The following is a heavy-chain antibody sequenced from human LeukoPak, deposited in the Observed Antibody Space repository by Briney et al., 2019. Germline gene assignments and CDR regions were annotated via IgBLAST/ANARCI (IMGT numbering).Heavy chain of an antibody. Sequence: ASVKVSCKASGYTFTSYYMHWVRQAPGQGLEWMGIINHSGGSTSYAQKFQGRVTMTRDTSTSTVYMELSSLRSEDTAVYHCARDQGVTIFGVPYNWFDPWGQGTLVTVSS. CDR3: ARDQGVTIFGVPYNWFDP. V-gene: IGHV1-46*01. CDR1: GYTFTSYY. J-gene: IGHJ5*02. D-gene: IGHD3-3*01. CDR2: INHSGGST.